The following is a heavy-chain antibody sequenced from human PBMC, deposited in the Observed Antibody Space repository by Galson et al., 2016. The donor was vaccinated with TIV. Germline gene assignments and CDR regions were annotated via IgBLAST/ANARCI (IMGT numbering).Heavy chain of an antibody. CDR1: GFTVSGNY. D-gene: IGHD2-21*01. CDR3: ARERRFCGNECFLRYYFGMDV. J-gene: IGHJ6*02. Sequence: SLRLSCAASGFTVSGNYMTWVRQAPGKGLEWVSLTYNGETTSYADSVKGRFTVSRDDSKNTLYLQMDRLTTQDTAVYYCARERRFCGNECFLRYYFGMDVWGQGTTVTVSS. V-gene: IGHV3-66*02. CDR2: TYNGETT.